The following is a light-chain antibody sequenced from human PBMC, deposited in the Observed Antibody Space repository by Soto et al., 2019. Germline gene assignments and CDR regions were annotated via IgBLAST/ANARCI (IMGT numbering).Light chain of an antibody. CDR2: GAS. Sequence: EIVMTQSPATLSVSPGERATLSCRPSESVGSPLAWYQQKPGQAPRLLIYGASTRATGVPARFSGSGSGTEFTLTINSLQSEDLAVYYCQQYHDWPPLTFGGGTKVEIK. CDR1: ESVGSP. CDR3: QQYHDWPPLT. V-gene: IGKV3-15*01. J-gene: IGKJ4*01.